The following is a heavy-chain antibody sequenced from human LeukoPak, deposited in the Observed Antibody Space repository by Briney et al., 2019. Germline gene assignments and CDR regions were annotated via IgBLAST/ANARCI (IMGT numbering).Heavy chain of an antibody. CDR2: IYYSGST. CDR1: GGSISSSSYY. CDR3: AKGSVPYGSGSYYHFDY. D-gene: IGHD3-10*01. J-gene: IGHJ4*02. V-gene: IGHV4-39*07. Sequence: PSETLSLTCTVSGGSISSSSYYWGRIRQPPGKGLEWIGSIYYSGSTYYNPSLKSRVTISVDTSKNQFSLKLSSVTAADTAVYYCAKGSVPYGSGSYYHFDYWGQGTLVTVSS.